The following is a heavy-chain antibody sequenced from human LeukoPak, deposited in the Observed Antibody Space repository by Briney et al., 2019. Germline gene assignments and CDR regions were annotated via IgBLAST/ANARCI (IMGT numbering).Heavy chain of an antibody. J-gene: IGHJ4*02. CDR3: ARPYDSSGYYYFH. V-gene: IGHV4-34*01. CDR2: INHSGST. Sequence: SETLSLTCAVYGGSFSGYYWSWIRQPPGKGLEWMGEINHSGSTNYNPSLKSRVTISVDTSKNQFSLKLSSVTAADTAVYYCARPYDSSGYYYFHWGQGTLVTVSS. D-gene: IGHD3-22*01. CDR1: GGSFSGYY.